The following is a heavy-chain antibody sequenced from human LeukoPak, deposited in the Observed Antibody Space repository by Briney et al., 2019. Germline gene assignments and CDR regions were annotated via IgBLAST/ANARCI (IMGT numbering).Heavy chain of an antibody. V-gene: IGHV3-9*01. D-gene: IGHD2-15*01. Sequence: PGGSLRLSCAASGCTFSSYAMNWVRQAPGKGLEWVSGISGNSGSIGYADAVKGRFTISRDNAKNSLYLQMNSLRAEDTALYYCAKDRAIVVVANYGMDVWGQGTTVTLSS. CDR2: ISGNSGSI. CDR3: AKDRAIVVVANYGMDV. CDR1: GCTFSSYA. J-gene: IGHJ6*02.